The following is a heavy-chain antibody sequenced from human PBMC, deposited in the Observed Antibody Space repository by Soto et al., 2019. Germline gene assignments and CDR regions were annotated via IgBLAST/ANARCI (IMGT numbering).Heavy chain of an antibody. Sequence: QVQLQESGPGLVKPSQTLSLTCTVSGGSISSGGYYWSWIRQHPGKGLEWIGYIYYSGSTYYNPSLXXXGXXSVDTSKNQFSLKLSSVTAADAAVYYCASSFGVAAAGPFDYWGQGTLVTVSS. CDR3: ASSFGVAAAGPFDY. CDR2: IYYSGST. D-gene: IGHD6-13*01. J-gene: IGHJ4*02. V-gene: IGHV4-31*03. CDR1: GGSISSGGYY.